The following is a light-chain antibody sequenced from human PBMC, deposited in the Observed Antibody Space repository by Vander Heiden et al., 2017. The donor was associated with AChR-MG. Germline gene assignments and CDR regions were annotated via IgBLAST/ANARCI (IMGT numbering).Light chain of an antibody. CDR2: GAS. V-gene: IGKV3-20*01. Sequence: EIVLTQSPGTLSLSPGERATLSCRASQSVSSSYLAWYKQKPGQAPRLLIYGASSRDTGIPDRFSGSGYGTDFTLTISRREQEDFAVYYCQQDGSSPPYTFGQGTKLEIK. CDR3: QQDGSSPPYT. J-gene: IGKJ2*01. CDR1: QSVSSSY.